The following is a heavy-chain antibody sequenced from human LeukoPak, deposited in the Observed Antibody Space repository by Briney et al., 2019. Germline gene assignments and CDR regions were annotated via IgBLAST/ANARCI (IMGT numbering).Heavy chain of an antibody. Sequence: GGSLRLFCAASGFTFSSYGMHWVRQAPGKGLEWVAVISYDGSNKCYADSVKGRFTISRDNSKNTLYLQMNSLRAEDTAVYYCAKDLKRYCSGGSCYSFDYWGQGTLVTVSS. CDR1: GFTFSSYG. V-gene: IGHV3-30*18. J-gene: IGHJ4*02. CDR3: AKDLKRYCSGGSCYSFDY. D-gene: IGHD2-15*01. CDR2: ISYDGSNK.